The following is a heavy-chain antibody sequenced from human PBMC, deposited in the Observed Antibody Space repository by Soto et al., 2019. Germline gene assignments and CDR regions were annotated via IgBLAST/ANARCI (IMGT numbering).Heavy chain of an antibody. Sequence: GGSLRLSCAASGFTFSSYGMHWVRQAPGKGLEWVAVIWYDGSNKYYADSVKGRFTISRDNSKNTLYLQMNSLRAEDTAVYYCARVVYCGGGSSSPVPVFDYWGKETLFTVPS. CDR1: GFTFSSYG. V-gene: IGHV3-33*01. J-gene: IGHJ4*02. CDR3: ARVVYCGGGSSSPVPVFDY. D-gene: IGHD2-15*01. CDR2: IWYDGSNK.